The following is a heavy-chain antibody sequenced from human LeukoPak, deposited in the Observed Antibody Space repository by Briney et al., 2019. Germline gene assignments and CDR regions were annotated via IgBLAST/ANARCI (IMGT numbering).Heavy chain of an antibody. D-gene: IGHD1-26*01. CDR2: VSSNGAKT. CDR3: RWDRSMFYAMDE. J-gene: IGHJ6*02. V-gene: IGHV3-23*01. Sequence: GSLRLSCAASGFTFSSYAITWVRQAPGKGLEWVSAVSSNGAKTYYADSVKGRFTISRDNYKNMVFLQMNSLRAEDTAVYYCRWDRSMFYAMDEWGQGTMVTVSS. CDR1: GFTFSSYA.